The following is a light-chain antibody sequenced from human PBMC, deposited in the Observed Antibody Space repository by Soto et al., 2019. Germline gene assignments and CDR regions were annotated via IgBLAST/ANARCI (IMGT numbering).Light chain of an antibody. CDR3: QHYNSYSEA. J-gene: IGKJ1*01. CDR2: KAS. Sequence: DIPMTQSPSTLSGPVGDRVTITCRASQTISSWLAWYQQKPGKAPKLLIYKASTLKSGVPSRFSGSGSGTEFTLTISSLQLDYFATYYCQHYNSYSEAFGQGTKVELK. V-gene: IGKV1-5*03. CDR1: QTISSW.